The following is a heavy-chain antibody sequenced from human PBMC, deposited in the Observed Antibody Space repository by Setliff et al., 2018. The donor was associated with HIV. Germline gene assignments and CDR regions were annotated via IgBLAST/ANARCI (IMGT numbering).Heavy chain of an antibody. Sequence: GGSLRLSCVASGFSINNYDMNWVRQAPGKGLEWISHISSTSKTKYYAESVRGRINVSRDNAKNSLYLEMISLRAEDTAVYYCARSHYSRGESFDYWGQGTLVTVSS. CDR3: ARSHYSRGESFDY. CDR1: GFSINNYD. D-gene: IGHD2-21*01. CDR2: ISSTSKTK. J-gene: IGHJ4*02. V-gene: IGHV3-48*03.